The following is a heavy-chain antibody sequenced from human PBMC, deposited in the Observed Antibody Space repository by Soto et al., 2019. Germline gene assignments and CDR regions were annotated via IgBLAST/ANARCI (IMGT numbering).Heavy chain of an antibody. CDR2: IKQDGSEK. CDR3: ARDADRFLEWLAGNWFDP. D-gene: IGHD3-3*01. V-gene: IGHV3-7*01. J-gene: IGHJ5*02. CDR1: GFTFSSYW. Sequence: GGSLRLSCAASGFTFSSYWMSWVRQAPGKGLEWVANIKQDGSEKYYVDSVKGRFTISRDNAKNSLYLQMNSLRAEDTAVYYCARDADRFLEWLAGNWFDPWGQGTLVTVSS.